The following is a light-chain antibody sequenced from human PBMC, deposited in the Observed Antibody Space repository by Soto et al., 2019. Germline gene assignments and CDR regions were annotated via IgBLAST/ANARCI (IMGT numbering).Light chain of an antibody. Sequence: ERLMTQTTAALSVSPGERVTRSCSASQSVTSNLAWYQYTPGQSPRLLISGASSGATGLPSRFSGSGFGTDFTLTISSLEPEDFAVYYCQQRSDWLPITFGQGTRLEIK. CDR1: QSVTSN. J-gene: IGKJ5*01. CDR2: GAS. CDR3: QQRSDWLPIT. V-gene: IGKV3-11*01.